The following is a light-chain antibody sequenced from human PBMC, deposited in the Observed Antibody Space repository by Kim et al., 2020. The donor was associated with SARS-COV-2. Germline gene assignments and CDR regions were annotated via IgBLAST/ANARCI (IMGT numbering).Light chain of an antibody. J-gene: IGKJ2*01. CDR1: QSISNY. CDR2: AAS. Sequence: GDRVTITCRASQSISNYLNWYQQKLGKAPKLLIYAASRLQSGVPSRFSGSGSGTDFTLTINSLQPEDFAAYYCQQSYTTPLYTF. V-gene: IGKV1-39*01. CDR3: QQSYTTPLYT.